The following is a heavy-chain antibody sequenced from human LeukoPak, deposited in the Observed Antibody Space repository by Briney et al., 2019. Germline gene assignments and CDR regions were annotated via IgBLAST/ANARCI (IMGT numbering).Heavy chain of an antibody. CDR3: ARGGYYGSGNDFRFDP. Sequence: SETLSLTCAVYGGSFSGYYWSWIRQPPGKGLEWIGEINHSGSTNYNPPLKSRVTISVDTSKNQFSLRLSSVTAADTAIYYCARGGYYGSGNDFRFDPWGQGTLVTVSS. J-gene: IGHJ5*02. CDR1: GGSFSGYY. CDR2: INHSGST. D-gene: IGHD3-10*01. V-gene: IGHV4-34*01.